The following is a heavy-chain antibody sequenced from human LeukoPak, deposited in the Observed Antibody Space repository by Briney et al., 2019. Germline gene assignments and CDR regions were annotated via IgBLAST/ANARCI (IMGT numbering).Heavy chain of an antibody. CDR3: ATDRTTVTTRQNLDY. Sequence: ASVTVSCTVSGYTLTELSMHWVRQAPGKGLEWMGGFDPEDGETIYAQKFQGRVTTTEDTSTDTAYMELSSLRSEDTAVYYCATDRTTVTTRQNLDYWGQGTLVTVSS. CDR1: GYTLTELS. D-gene: IGHD4-17*01. CDR2: FDPEDGET. J-gene: IGHJ4*02. V-gene: IGHV1-24*01.